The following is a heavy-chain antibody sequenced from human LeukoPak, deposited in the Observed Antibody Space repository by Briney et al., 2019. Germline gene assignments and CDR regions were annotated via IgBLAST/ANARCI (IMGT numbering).Heavy chain of an antibody. CDR2: IKQDGSEK. J-gene: IGHJ3*02. CDR3: AREGSITIFGVVIIPSHAFDI. V-gene: IGHV3-7*01. Sequence: GGSLRLSCAASGFTFSSYWMSWVRQAPGKGLEWVANIKQDGSEKYYVDSVKGRFTISRDNAKNSLYLQMNSLRAEDTAVYYCAREGSITIFGVVIIPSHAFDIWGQGTMVTVSS. D-gene: IGHD3-3*01. CDR1: GFTFSSYW.